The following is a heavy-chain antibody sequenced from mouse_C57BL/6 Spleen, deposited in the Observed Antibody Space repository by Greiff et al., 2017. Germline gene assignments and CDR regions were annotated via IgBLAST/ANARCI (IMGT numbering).Heavy chain of an antibody. D-gene: IGHD2-4*01. CDR1: GYTFTDYY. V-gene: IGHV1-26*01. J-gene: IGHJ1*03. Sequence: VQLQQSGPELVKPGASVKISCKASGYTFTDYYMNWVKQSHGKSLEWIGDINPNNGGTSYNQKFKGKATLTVDKSSSTAYMELRSLTSEDSAVYYCARGGVYDYDVGYFDVWGTGTTVTVSS. CDR3: ARGGVYDYDVGYFDV. CDR2: INPNNGGT.